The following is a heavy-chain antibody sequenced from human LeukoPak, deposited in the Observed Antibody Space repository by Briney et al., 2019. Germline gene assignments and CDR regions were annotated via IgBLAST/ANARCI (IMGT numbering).Heavy chain of an antibody. J-gene: IGHJ3*02. CDR3: AREQQLDAFDI. CDR2: IYYSGST. D-gene: IGHD6-13*01. Sequence: PSETLSLTCTVSGGSISSSSYYWGWIRQPPGKGLEWIGSIYYSGSTYYNPSLKSRVTISVDTSKNQFSLKLSSVTAADTAVYYCAREQQLDAFDIWGQGTMVTVSS. V-gene: IGHV4-39*07. CDR1: GGSISSSSYY.